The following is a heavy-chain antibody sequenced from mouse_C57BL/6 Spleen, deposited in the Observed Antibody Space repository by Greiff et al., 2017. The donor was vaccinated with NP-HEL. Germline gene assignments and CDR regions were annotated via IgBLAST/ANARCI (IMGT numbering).Heavy chain of an antibody. Sequence: EVMLVESGGGLVKPGGSLKLSCAASGFTFSSYAMSWVRQTPEKRLEWVATISDGGSYTYYPDNVKGRFTISRDNAKNNLYLQMSHLKSEDTAMYYCARITTVFDYWGQGTTLTVSS. V-gene: IGHV5-4*03. CDR1: GFTFSSYA. J-gene: IGHJ2*01. D-gene: IGHD1-1*01. CDR2: ISDGGSYT. CDR3: ARITTVFDY.